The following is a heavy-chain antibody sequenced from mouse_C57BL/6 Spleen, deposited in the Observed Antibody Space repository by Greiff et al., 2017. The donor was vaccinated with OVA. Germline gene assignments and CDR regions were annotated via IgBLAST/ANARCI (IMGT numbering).Heavy chain of an antibody. D-gene: IGHD2-3*01. Sequence: ESGPGLVKPSQSLSLTCSVTGYSITSGYYWNWIRQFPGNKLEWMGYISYDGSNNYNPSLKNRISITRDTSKNQFFLKLNSVTTEDTATDYCARGDDYWYFDDWGTGTTVTVSS. CDR2: ISYDGSN. CDR3: ARGDDYWYFDD. CDR1: GYSITSGYY. J-gene: IGHJ1*03. V-gene: IGHV3-6*01.